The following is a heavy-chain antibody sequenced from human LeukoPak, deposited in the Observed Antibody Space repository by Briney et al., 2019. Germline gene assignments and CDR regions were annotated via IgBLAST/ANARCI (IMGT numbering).Heavy chain of an antibody. D-gene: IGHD3-22*01. CDR1: GYTFTSYD. J-gene: IGHJ5*02. Sequence: ASVKVSCKASGYTFTSYDINWVRQATGQGLEWMGWMNPNSGNAGYAQKFQGRVTITRNTSISTAYMELSSLRSEDTAVYYCARVAGYYYDSSGYYYTYNWFDPWGQGTLVTVSS. V-gene: IGHV1-8*03. CDR2: MNPNSGNA. CDR3: ARVAGYYYDSSGYYYTYNWFDP.